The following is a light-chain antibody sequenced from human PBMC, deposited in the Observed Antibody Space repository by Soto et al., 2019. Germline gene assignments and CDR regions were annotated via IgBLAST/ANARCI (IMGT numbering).Light chain of an antibody. J-gene: IGKJ1*01. CDR3: QQYYSTPRT. CDR2: WAS. Sequence: DIVMTQSPDSLAVSLGERATINCKSIQRFLHSSNNKNYLAWYQQKPGQPPKLLIYWASTRESGVPDRFSGSGSGTDFTLTISSLQAEDVAVYYCQQYYSTPRTFGQGTKVDI. V-gene: IGKV4-1*01. CDR1: QRFLHSSNNKNY.